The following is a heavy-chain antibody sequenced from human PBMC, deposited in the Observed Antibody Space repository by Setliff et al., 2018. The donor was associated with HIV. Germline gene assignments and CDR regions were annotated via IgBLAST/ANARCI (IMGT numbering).Heavy chain of an antibody. CDR1: GGSISGSPYY. J-gene: IGHJ5*02. V-gene: IGHV4-39*01. CDR3: ARVVPAGVPANWFDP. CDR2: ITYTGST. D-gene: IGHD2-2*01. Sequence: PSETLSLTCTVSGGSISGSPYYWAWIRQPPGKGLEWIGSITYTGSTSHNPSLKSRVTISVDTSKNQLSLTLTSVAAADTALYHCARVVPAGVPANWFDPWGQGTLVTVSS.